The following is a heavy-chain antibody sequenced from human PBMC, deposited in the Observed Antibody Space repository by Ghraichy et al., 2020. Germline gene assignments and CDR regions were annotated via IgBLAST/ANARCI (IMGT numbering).Heavy chain of an antibody. V-gene: IGHV1-69*13. CDR2: IIPIFGTA. J-gene: IGHJ6*02. CDR1: GGPFSSYA. D-gene: IGHD4-17*01. Sequence: SVKVSCKASGGPFSSYAISWARQAPGQGLEWMGGIIPIFGTANYAQKFQGRVTITADESTSTAYMELSSLRSEDTAVYYCARDPFSLTTVTSKPNGMDVWGQGTTVTVSS. CDR3: ARDPFSLTTVTSKPNGMDV.